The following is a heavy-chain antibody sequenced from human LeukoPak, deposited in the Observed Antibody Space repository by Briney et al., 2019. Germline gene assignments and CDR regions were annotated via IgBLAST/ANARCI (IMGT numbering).Heavy chain of an antibody. J-gene: IGHJ6*03. Sequence: ASVKVSCKSSGYTFTGYYMHWVRQAPGQGVEWMGWINPNSGGTNTAQKFQGRVTMTRDTSISTAYMVLSRLRSDDTAVYYCARGIMATNWIYYYYNYMDVWGKGTTVTVSS. V-gene: IGHV1-2*02. CDR3: ARGIMATNWIYYYYNYMDV. D-gene: IGHD5-12*01. CDR2: INPNSGGT. CDR1: GYTFTGYY.